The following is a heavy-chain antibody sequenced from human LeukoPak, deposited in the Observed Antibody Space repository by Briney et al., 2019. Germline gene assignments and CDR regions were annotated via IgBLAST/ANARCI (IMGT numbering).Heavy chain of an antibody. J-gene: IGHJ6*04. V-gene: IGHV5-51*01. D-gene: IGHD5-12*01. CDR3: ARSGYDYFYYYAMDI. Sequence: GESLQISCKGSGYSISSYWIGWVRHMPGKGLEWMGIIYPGDSDTTYSPSFQGQVTISADKSISTAYLQWSSLEASDTAMYFCARSGYDYFYYYAMDIWGKGTTVTVSS. CDR2: IYPGDSDT. CDR1: GYSISSYW.